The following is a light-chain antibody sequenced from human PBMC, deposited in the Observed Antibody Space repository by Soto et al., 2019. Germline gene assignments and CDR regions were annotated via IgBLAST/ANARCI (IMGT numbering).Light chain of an antibody. V-gene: IGLV1-51*01. CDR1: SSDIGNNY. J-gene: IGLJ1*01. CDR2: DNN. CDR3: GTWDSSLSAGGV. Sequence: QSALTQPPSVSAAPGQTVTISCSGSSSDIGNNYVSWYQQLPGTAPKLLIYDNNKRPSGIPDRFSGSKSGTSATLGITGLQTGDEADYYCGTWDSSLSAGGVFGTGTKVTVL.